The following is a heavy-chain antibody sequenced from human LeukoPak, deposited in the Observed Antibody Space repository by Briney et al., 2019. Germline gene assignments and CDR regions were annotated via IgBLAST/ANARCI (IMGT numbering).Heavy chain of an antibody. J-gene: IGHJ4*02. Sequence: GGSLRLSCAASGFTFSDHYMDWVRQAPGKGLDWVGRTRSKANSYTTEYAASVKGRFTISRDDSKNSLYLQMNALRAEDTAVYYCARVRVGNYFDYWGQGTLVTVSS. CDR1: GFTFSDHY. V-gene: IGHV3-72*01. D-gene: IGHD1-26*01. CDR3: ARVRVGNYFDY. CDR2: TRSKANSYTT.